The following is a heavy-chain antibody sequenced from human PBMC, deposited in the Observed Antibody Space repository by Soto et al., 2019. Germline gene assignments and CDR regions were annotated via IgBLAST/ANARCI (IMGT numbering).Heavy chain of an antibody. J-gene: IGHJ3*02. CDR1: GFTFSSYS. CDR3: ARDMLGGAHAFDI. V-gene: IGHV3-21*01. Sequence: GGSLRLSCVASGFTFSSYSMNWVRQAPGKGLEWVSSISSSSSYIYYADSVKGRFTISRDNAKNSLYLQMNSLRAEDTAVYYCARDMLGGAHAFDIWGQGTMVTVSS. D-gene: IGHD1-26*01. CDR2: ISSSSSYI.